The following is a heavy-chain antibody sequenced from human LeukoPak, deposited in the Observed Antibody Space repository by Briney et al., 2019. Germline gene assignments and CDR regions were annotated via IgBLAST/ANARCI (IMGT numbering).Heavy chain of an antibody. Sequence: PGGSLRLSCAASEFAFSTYNMNWVRKAPGKGLEWVSYISTGSSTTYYADSVKGRFTISRDNVENSLYLQMNSLRDEDTAVYYRARVAAGYSVNYFDYWGQGTLVTVSS. CDR2: ISTGSSTT. V-gene: IGHV3-48*02. CDR1: EFAFSTYN. J-gene: IGHJ4*02. D-gene: IGHD4-23*01. CDR3: ARVAAGYSVNYFDY.